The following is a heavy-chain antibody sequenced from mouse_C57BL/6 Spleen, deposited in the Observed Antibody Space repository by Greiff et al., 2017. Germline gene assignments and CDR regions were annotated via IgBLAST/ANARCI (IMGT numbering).Heavy chain of an antibody. CDR3: ARHDWCFDY. CDR2: ISGGGGNT. J-gene: IGHJ2*01. Sequence: EVHLVESGGGLVKPGGSLKLSCAASGFTFSSYTMSWVRQTPEKRLEWVATISGGGGNTYYPDSVKGRFTISRDNAKNTLYRQMSSLRSEDTALYYCARHDWCFDYWGQGTTLTVSS. CDR1: GFTFSSYT. D-gene: IGHD1-1*02. V-gene: IGHV5-9*01.